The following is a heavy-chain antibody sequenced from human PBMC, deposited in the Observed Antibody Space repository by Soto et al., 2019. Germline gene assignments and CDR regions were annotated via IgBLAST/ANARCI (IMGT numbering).Heavy chain of an antibody. J-gene: IGHJ2*01. D-gene: IGHD4-17*01. CDR1: GFTFSSYW. Sequence: EVQLVESGGGLVQPGGSLRLSCAASGFTFSSYWMHWVRQAPGKGLVWVSRINSDGSSTSYADSVKGRFTISRDNAKNTRYLQMTCGRADDTAVYYCARASMDYDQYWYFDLWGRGTLVTVSS. CDR3: ARASMDYDQYWYFDL. V-gene: IGHV3-74*01. CDR2: INSDGSST.